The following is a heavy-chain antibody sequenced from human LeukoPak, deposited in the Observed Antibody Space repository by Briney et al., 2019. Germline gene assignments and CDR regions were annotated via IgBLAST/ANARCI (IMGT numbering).Heavy chain of an antibody. V-gene: IGHV3-74*01. CDR3: ARVEFYSNHVDYYYYMDV. J-gene: IGHJ6*03. D-gene: IGHD4-11*01. CDR1: GFTFSNYW. CDR2: INSDGSST. Sequence: PGGSLRLSCAASGFTFSNYWMHWVRQAPGKGLVWVSRINSDGSSTSYADSVKGRFTISRDNAKNTLYLQMNSLRAEDTAVYYCARVEFYSNHVDYYYYMDVWGKGTTVTVSS.